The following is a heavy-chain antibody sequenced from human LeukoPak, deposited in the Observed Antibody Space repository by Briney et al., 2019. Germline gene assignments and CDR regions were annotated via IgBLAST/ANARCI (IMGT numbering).Heavy chain of an antibody. V-gene: IGHV3-30*04. J-gene: IGHJ6*03. D-gene: IGHD5-12*01. Sequence: GGSLRLSCAASGFTFSSYAMHWVRQAPGKGLEWVAVISYDGSNKYYADSVKGRFTISRDNSKNTLYLQMNSLRAEDTAVYYCARDPIVLNSGYDSYYYYYYMDVWGKGTTVTVSS. CDR3: ARDPIVLNSGYDSYYYYYYMDV. CDR1: GFTFSSYA. CDR2: ISYDGSNK.